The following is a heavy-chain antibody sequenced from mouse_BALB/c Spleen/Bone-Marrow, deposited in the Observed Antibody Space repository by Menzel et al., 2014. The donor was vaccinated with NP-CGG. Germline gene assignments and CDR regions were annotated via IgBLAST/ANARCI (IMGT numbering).Heavy chain of an antibody. D-gene: IGHD1-1*01. J-gene: IGHJ4*01. CDR3: ARGPHYYGSRDYARDY. Sequence: EVHLVESGPELVKPGASMKISCKASGYSFTGYTMNWVKQSHGKNLEWIGLINPYNGGTSYNQKIKGKATLTVDKSSSTAYMELLSLTSEDSAVYYCARGPHYYGSRDYARDYWGQATSVTVSS. V-gene: IGHV1-18*01. CDR1: GYSFTGYT. CDR2: INPYNGGT.